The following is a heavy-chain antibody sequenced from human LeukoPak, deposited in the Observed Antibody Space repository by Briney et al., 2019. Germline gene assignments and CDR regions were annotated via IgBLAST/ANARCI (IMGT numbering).Heavy chain of an antibody. V-gene: IGHV4-34*01. CDR1: GGSISSYY. CDR2: INHSGST. D-gene: IGHD6-19*01. J-gene: IGHJ4*02. CDR3: ARGAYSSGWYLNY. Sequence: SETLSLTCTVSGGSISSYYWSWIRQPPGKGLEWIGEINHSGSTNYNPSLKSRVTISVDTSKNQFSLKLSSVTAADTAVYYCARGAYSSGWYLNYWGQGTLVTVSS.